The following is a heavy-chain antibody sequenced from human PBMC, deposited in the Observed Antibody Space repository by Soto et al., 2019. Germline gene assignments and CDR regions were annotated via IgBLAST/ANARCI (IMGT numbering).Heavy chain of an antibody. J-gene: IGHJ4*02. CDR1: GFTFSSYA. CDR2: ISDSGGSS. CDR3: AKVWRFSSASIDY. V-gene: IGHV3-23*01. Sequence: EVQLLESGGGLVQPGGSLRLSCAASGFTFSSYAMSWVRQAPGKGLEWVSTISDSGGSSDYADSVKGRFTISRDNSKNTLSLHMNSLRDEETAVYCGAKVWRFSSASIDYWGQGTLVTVSS. D-gene: IGHD6-6*01.